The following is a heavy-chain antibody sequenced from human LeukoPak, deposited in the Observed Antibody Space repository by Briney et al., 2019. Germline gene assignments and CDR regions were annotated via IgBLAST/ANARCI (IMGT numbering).Heavy chain of an antibody. D-gene: IGHD5-12*01. V-gene: IGHV3-23*01. CDR2: ISPGGGPT. CDR3: AKDGAWLRFDD. CDR1: GFTFSSYA. J-gene: IGHJ4*02. Sequence: GSLRLSCAASGFTFSSYAMSWVRQAPGKGLEWVSGISPGGGPTYYADSVKGRFTISRDDSKNTLYLQMKNLRAEDTAVYYCAKDGAWLRFDDWGQGILVTVSS.